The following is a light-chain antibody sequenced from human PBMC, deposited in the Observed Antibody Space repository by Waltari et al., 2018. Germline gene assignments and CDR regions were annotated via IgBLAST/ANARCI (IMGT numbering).Light chain of an antibody. CDR1: SSDIGAYNY. V-gene: IGLV2-14*01. Sequence: QSALTQPASVSGSPGQSVTVSCAGTSSDIGAYNYVSWYQQHPGEAPRLIIYEVTSRPSGVSDRFSGSKSGDTASLTISGLQADDEAHYYCLSYTTTSTLLFGGGTKLTVL. CDR2: EVT. J-gene: IGLJ2*01. CDR3: LSYTTTSTLL.